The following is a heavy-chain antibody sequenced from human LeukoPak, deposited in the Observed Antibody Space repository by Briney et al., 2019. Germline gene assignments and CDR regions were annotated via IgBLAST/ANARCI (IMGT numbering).Heavy chain of an antibody. CDR2: IWYDGSNK. J-gene: IGHJ4*02. Sequence: GGSLRLSCAASGFTFSSYALHWVRQAPGKGLEWVAVIWYDGSNKYYADSVKGRFTISRDNSKNTLYLQMNSLRAEDTAVYYCAREVSALDYWGQGTLVTVSS. CDR1: GFTFSSYA. CDR3: AREVSALDY. V-gene: IGHV3-33*08.